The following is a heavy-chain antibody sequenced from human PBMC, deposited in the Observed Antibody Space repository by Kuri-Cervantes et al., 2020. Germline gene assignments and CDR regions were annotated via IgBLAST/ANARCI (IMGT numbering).Heavy chain of an antibody. V-gene: IGHV1-18*04. CDR2: ISAYNGNT. Sequence: ASVKVSCKASGYTFTGYYMHWVRQAPGQGLEWMGRISAYNGNTNYAQKFQGRVTMTTDTSTSTAYMELGSLRSDDTAVYYCAINYYGSGSYYSWFDPWGQGTLVTVSS. D-gene: IGHD3-10*01. CDR3: AINYYGSGSYYSWFDP. CDR1: GYTFTGYY. J-gene: IGHJ5*02.